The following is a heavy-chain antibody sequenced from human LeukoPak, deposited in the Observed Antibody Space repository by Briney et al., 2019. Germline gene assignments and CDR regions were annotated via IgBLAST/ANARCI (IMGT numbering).Heavy chain of an antibody. CDR2: IKEDGSEK. J-gene: IGHJ4*02. CDR3: AGGLWTFDY. D-gene: IGHD3-16*01. Sequence: GGSLRLSCAASGFTFTGYAMSWVRQAPGKGLEWVANIKEDGSEKYYVDSVKGRFTISRDNAKNSLYLQMKSLRGEDTAVYYCAGGLWTFDYWGQGILVTVSS. CDR1: GFTFTGYA. V-gene: IGHV3-7*04.